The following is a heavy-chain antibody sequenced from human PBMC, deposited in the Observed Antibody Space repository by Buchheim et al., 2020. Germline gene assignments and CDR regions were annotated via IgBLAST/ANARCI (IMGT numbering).Heavy chain of an antibody. CDR3: ARDLLVVPAARGRGLDP. D-gene: IGHD2-2*01. CDR2: INPSGGST. J-gene: IGHJ5*02. CDR1: GYTFTSYY. Sequence: QVQLVQSGAEVKKPGASVKVSCKASGYTFTSYYMHWVRQAPGQGLEWMGIINPSGGSTSYAQKFQGRVTMTRDASTSTVYMELSSLRSEDTAVYYCARDLLVVPAARGRGLDPWGQGTL. V-gene: IGHV1-46*01.